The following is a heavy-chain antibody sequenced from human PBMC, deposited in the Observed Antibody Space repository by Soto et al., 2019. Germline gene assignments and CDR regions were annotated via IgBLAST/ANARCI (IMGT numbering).Heavy chain of an antibody. CDR1: GFTFSSYG. J-gene: IGHJ4*02. CDR2: ISYDGSNK. V-gene: IGHV3-30*18. D-gene: IGHD3-22*01. Sequence: GGSLRLSCAASGFTFSSYGMHWVRQAPGKGLEWVAVISYDGSNKYYADSVKGRFTISRDNSKNTLYLQMNSLRAEDTAVYYCAKDRGMIVVGYFDYWGQGTLVTVSS. CDR3: AKDRGMIVVGYFDY.